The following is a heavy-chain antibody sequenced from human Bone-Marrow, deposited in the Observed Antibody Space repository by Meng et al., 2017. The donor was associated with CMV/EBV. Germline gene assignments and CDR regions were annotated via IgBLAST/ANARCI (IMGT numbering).Heavy chain of an antibody. CDR1: GVMFSGHW. Sequence: LRLSYEASGVMFSGHWMQWVRQAPGKGMVWVSRIKLDGTITHYAEFVEGRFTISRDNAKNTLYLRMDSLRVEDKAVYYCSVSNWLDPWGQGTLVTVSS. J-gene: IGHJ5*02. CDR2: IKLDGTIT. V-gene: IGHV3-74*01. D-gene: IGHD2-8*01. CDR3: SVSNWLDP.